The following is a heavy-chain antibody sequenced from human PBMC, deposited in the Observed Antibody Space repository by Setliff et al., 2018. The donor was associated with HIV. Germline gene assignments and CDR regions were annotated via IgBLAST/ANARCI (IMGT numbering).Heavy chain of an antibody. J-gene: IGHJ4*02. D-gene: IGHD3-3*01. Sequence: GGSLRLSCAASGLPFSSYWMHWVRQAPGKGLVWVSRMSSYASRTTYADSVKGRFTISRDNAKNTVYLQMNSLRAEDTAVYYCARGVHDFWCGNPFDYWGQGTLVTVSS. CDR2: MSSYASRT. V-gene: IGHV3-74*01. CDR1: GLPFSSYW. CDR3: ARGVHDFWCGNPFDY.